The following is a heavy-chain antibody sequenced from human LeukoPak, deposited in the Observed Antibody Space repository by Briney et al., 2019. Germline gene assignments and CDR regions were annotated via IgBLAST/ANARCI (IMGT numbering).Heavy chain of an antibody. CDR3: ARDYDSSGYYDAFDI. CDR2: IYYSGST. CDR1: GGSISSYY. D-gene: IGHD3-22*01. Sequence: SETLSLTCTVSGGSISSYYWSWIRQPPGKGLEWIGYIYYSGSTNYNPSLKSLVTISVDTSKNQFSLKLSSVTAADTAVYYCARDYDSSGYYDAFDIWGQGTMVTVSS. V-gene: IGHV4-59*01. J-gene: IGHJ3*02.